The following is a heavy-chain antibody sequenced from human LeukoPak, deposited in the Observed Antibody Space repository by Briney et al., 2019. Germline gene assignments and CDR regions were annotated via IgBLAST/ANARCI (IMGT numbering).Heavy chain of an antibody. D-gene: IGHD6-13*01. V-gene: IGHV3-49*04. CDR2: IRSKAYGGTT. Sequence: GGSLRLSCTASGFTFGDYAMSWVRQAPGKGLEWVGFIRSKAYGGTTEYAASVKGRFTISRDDSKSIAFLQMNSLKTEDTAVYYCTRWRYSSSWDIIDYWGQGTLVTVSS. CDR3: TRWRYSSSWDIIDY. CDR1: GFTFGDYA. J-gene: IGHJ4*02.